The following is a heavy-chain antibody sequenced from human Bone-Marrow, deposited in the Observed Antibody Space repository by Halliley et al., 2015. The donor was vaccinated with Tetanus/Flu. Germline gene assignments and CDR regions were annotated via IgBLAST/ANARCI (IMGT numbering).Heavy chain of an antibody. V-gene: IGHV5-51*01. CDR3: ARSLLGYSYGYYFDY. J-gene: IGHJ4*02. D-gene: IGHD5-18*01. Sequence: QLVQSGAEVKKPGESLKISCKGSGYTLTNYWIGWVRQMPGKGLEWMGIIYPGDSDTTYSPSFQGQVTISVDESISTAYLQWSSLKASDTAMYYCARSLLGYSYGYYFDYWGQGTLVTVSS. CDR2: IYPGDSDT. CDR1: GYTLTNYW.